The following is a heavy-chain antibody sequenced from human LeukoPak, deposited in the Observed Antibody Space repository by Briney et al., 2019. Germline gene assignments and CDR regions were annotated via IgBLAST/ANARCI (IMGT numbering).Heavy chain of an antibody. J-gene: IGHJ4*02. D-gene: IGHD1-1*01. Sequence: PSETLSLTCTVSGGSISSSSDYWGWLRQAPGTGLEWVGSIYYHENTYYNSSLKSRVTISVDTSKNHFSLKLTSVPAADTAVYFCARRAYSAAYWKHFDYWGQGTLVTVSS. V-gene: IGHV4-39*02. CDR1: GGSISSSSDY. CDR3: ARRAYSAAYWKHFDY. CDR2: IYYHENT.